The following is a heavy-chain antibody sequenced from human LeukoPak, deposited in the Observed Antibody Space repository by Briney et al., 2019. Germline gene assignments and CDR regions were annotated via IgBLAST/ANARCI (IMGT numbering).Heavy chain of an antibody. CDR1: GGSIRSSYYY. CDR3: VRRSHTSWPI. J-gene: IGHJ3*02. CDR2: IYDSGST. Sequence: SETLSLTCTVSGGSIRSSYYYWGWIRQPPGKGLEWIGSIYDSGSTYYNPSLKSRVTISVDTSKNQFSLKLNSVTAADTAVYYCVRRSHTSWPIWGRGTMVTVSS. V-gene: IGHV4-39*01.